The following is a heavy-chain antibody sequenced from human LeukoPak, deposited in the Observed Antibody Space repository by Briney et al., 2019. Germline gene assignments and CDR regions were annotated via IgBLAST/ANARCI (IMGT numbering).Heavy chain of an antibody. J-gene: IGHJ4*02. CDR1: GFTFSNYW. CDR3: ASNMYYYDSTGY. D-gene: IGHD3-22*01. Sequence: PGGSLRLSCAASGFTFSNYWMHWVRQAPGKGLVWVSRINGDGRSTTYADSVKGRFTISRDNAENSLYLQMNSLRAEGTAVYYCASNMYYYDSTGYWGQGTLVTVSS. CDR2: INGDGRST. V-gene: IGHV3-74*01.